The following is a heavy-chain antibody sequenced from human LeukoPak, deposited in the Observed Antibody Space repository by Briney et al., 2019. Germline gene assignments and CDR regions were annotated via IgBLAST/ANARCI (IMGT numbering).Heavy chain of an antibody. J-gene: IGHJ4*02. V-gene: IGHV3-30-3*01. CDR3: ARHVPPWYSSSWRTGAYFDY. CDR1: GFTFSSYA. CDR2: ISYDENNK. D-gene: IGHD6-13*01. Sequence: PGGSLRLSCAASGFTFSSYAMSWVRQAPGKGLEWVAVISYDENNKYYADSVKGRFTISRDNSKNTLYLQMISPRAEDTAVYYCARHVPPWYSSSWRTGAYFDYWGQGTLVTVSS.